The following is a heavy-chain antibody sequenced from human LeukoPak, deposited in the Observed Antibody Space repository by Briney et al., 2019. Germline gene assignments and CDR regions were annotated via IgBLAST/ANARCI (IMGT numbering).Heavy chain of an antibody. CDR2: IYYSGST. D-gene: IGHD5-24*01. V-gene: IGHV4-38-2*02. CDR3: ARYPSRDGYNSDY. J-gene: IGHJ4*02. Sequence: PSETLSLTCTVSGYSISSGYFWGWIRQPPGKGLEWIGSIYYSGSTYYNPSLKSRVTISVDTSKNQFSLKLSSVTAADTAVYYCARYPSRDGYNSDYWGQGTLVTVSS. CDR1: GYSISSGYF.